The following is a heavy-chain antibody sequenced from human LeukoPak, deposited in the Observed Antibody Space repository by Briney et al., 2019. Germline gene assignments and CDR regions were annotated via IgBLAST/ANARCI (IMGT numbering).Heavy chain of an antibody. CDR2: ITSGGQT. J-gene: IGHJ4*02. CDR3: AKYCSGGNCYSGLY. Sequence: GGSLRLSCAASGFILSNYAMTWVRQAPGKGLQWVSTITSGGQTYYADSVKGRFTISRDNSKNTLYLQMNSLRAEDTAVYQCAKYCSGGNCYSGLYWGQGTLVTVSS. V-gene: IGHV3-23*01. CDR1: GFILSNYA. D-gene: IGHD2-15*01.